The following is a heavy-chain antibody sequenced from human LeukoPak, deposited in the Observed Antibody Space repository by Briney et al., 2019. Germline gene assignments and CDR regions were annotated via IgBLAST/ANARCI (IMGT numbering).Heavy chain of an antibody. J-gene: IGHJ3*02. CDR1: GFTFDDYA. CDR3: AKGSVVVAARGAFDI. V-gene: IGHV3-9*03. D-gene: IGHD2-15*01. CDR2: LSWNSGSI. Sequence: PWGSLRLSCAASGFTFDDYAMHWVRRAPGKGLEWVSGLSWNSGSIGYAYSVKVRFTISRDNVKNSLYLQMNSLRAEDMALYYCAKGSVVVAARGAFDIWGQGTMVTVSS.